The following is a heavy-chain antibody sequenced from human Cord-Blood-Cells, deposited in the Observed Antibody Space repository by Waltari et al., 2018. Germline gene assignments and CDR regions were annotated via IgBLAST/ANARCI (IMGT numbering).Heavy chain of an antibody. J-gene: IGHJ3*02. D-gene: IGHD3-9*01. CDR2: INLGGST. Sequence: QVQLQQWGAGLLKPSETLSLTCAVYGGSFSGYYWSWIRQPPGKGLGWIGEINLGGSTNYNPSLKSRVTISVDTSKNQFSLKLSSVTAADTAVYYCARGLGDILTGRSLDAFDIWGQGTMVTDSS. V-gene: IGHV4-34*01. CDR3: ARGLGDILTGRSLDAFDI. CDR1: GGSFSGYY.